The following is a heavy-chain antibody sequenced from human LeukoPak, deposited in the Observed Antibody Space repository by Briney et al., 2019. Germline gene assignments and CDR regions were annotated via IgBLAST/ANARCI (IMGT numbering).Heavy chain of an antibody. CDR1: GFTFSTFW. Sequence: GGSLRLSCEASGFTFSTFWMTWVRQVPGKGLEWVANIKQDGSERNYVDSVKRRFTISRDNAKNSPYLQMNSLRAEDTAVYYCARGASSSPWGQGTLVTVSS. D-gene: IGHD6-13*01. CDR3: ARGASSSP. CDR2: IKQDGSER. J-gene: IGHJ5*02. V-gene: IGHV3-7*03.